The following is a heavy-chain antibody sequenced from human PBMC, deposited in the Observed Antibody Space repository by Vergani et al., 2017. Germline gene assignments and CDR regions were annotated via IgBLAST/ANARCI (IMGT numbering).Heavy chain of an antibody. J-gene: IGHJ4*02. CDR3: ARGGIRMKVMAPLDY. CDR2: INPSGGST. D-gene: IGHD3-22*01. CDR1: GYTFTSYY. V-gene: IGHV1-46*03. Sequence: QVQLVQSGAEVKKPGASVKVSCKASGYTFTSYYMHWVRQAPGQGLEWMGIINPSGGSTSYAQKFQGRVTMTRDTSTSTVYMELSSLRSEDTAVDYCARGGIRMKVMAPLDYWGQRTLVSVSS.